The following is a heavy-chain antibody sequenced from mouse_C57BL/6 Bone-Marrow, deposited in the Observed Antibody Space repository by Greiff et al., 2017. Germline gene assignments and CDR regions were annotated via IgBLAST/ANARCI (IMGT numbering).Heavy chain of an antibody. CDR1: GYTFTSYG. V-gene: IGHV1-81*01. Sequence: VKLMESGAELARPGASVKLSCKASGYTFTSYGISWVKQRTGQGLEWIGEIYPRSGNTYYNEKFKGKATLTADKSSSTAYMELRSLTSEDSAVYFCARRSYYSNYVYYFDYWGQGTTLTVSS. CDR2: IYPRSGNT. J-gene: IGHJ2*01. CDR3: ARRSYYSNYVYYFDY. D-gene: IGHD2-5*01.